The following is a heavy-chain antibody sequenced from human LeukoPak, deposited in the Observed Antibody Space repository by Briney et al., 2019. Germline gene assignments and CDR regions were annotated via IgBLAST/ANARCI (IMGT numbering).Heavy chain of an antibody. J-gene: IGHJ4*02. V-gene: IGHV1-3*01. CDR2: IHAGNGNT. Sequence: GASVKVSCKASGYTFTTYVIQWVRQAPGQRLEWLGWIHAGNGNTKYSQKFQDRVTITRDTSASTAYMELSSLRSEDTAVYYCARGFHYYDSSGFDYWGQGTLVTVSS. CDR3: ARGFHYYDSSGFDY. CDR1: GYTFTTYV. D-gene: IGHD3-22*01.